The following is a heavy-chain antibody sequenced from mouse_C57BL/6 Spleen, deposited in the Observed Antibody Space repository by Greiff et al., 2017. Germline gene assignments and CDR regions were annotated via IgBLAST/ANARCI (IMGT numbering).Heavy chain of an antibody. CDR2: IYPGSGST. CDR1: GYTFTSYW. V-gene: IGHV1-55*01. CDR3: ARSRTGTRGGNY. D-gene: IGHD4-1*01. Sequence: VQLQQPGAELVKPGASVKMSCKASGYTFTSYWITWVKQRPGQGLEWIGDIYPGSGSTNYNEKFKSKATLTVDTSSSTAYMQLSSLTSEDSAVYYCARSRTGTRGGNYWGQGTTLTVSS. J-gene: IGHJ2*01.